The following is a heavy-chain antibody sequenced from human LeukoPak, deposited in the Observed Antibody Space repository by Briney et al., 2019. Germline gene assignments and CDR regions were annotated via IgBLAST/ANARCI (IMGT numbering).Heavy chain of an antibody. Sequence: QPGGSLRLSCAASGFTFSVYAMHWVRQVPEKGLEYVSGIGTNGDSTYYADSVRGRFTISRGNSKNTLYLQMGSLKPEDMALYYCARTYYYDSSGYHYYYYGMDVRGQGTTVAVSS. CDR3: ARTYYYDSSGYHYYYYGMDV. V-gene: IGHV3-64*02. D-gene: IGHD3-22*01. J-gene: IGHJ6*02. CDR2: IGTNGDST. CDR1: GFTFSVYA.